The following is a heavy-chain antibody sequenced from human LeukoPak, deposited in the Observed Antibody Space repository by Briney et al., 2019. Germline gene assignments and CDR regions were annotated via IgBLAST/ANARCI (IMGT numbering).Heavy chain of an antibody. Sequence: ASVKVSCKASGYTFTGYYMHWVRQAPGQGLEWMGIINPSGGSTSYAQKFQGRVTMTRDTSTSTVYMELSSLRSEDTAVYYCARDCSFIWSKAVAGPNWFDPWGQGTLVTVSS. CDR2: INPSGGST. CDR3: ARDCSFIWSKAVAGPNWFDP. CDR1: GYTFTGYY. V-gene: IGHV1-46*01. J-gene: IGHJ5*02. D-gene: IGHD6-19*01.